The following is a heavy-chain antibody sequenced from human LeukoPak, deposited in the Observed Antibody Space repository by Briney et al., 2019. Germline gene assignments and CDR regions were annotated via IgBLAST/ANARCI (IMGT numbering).Heavy chain of an antibody. D-gene: IGHD6-19*01. CDR3: ARRDSSGWSYFDF. J-gene: IGHJ4*02. V-gene: IGHV4-59*08. CDR1: GGSIRSYY. CDR2: IYYSGST. Sequence: SETLSLTCTVSGGSIRSYYWSWIRQPPGKGLEWIGYIYYSGSTNYNPSLKSRVTISVDTSKNQFSLKLSSVTAADTAVYYCARRDSSGWSYFDFWGQGTLVTVSS.